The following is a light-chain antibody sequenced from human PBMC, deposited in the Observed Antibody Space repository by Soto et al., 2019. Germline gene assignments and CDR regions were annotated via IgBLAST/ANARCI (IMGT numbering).Light chain of an antibody. J-gene: IGKJ1*01. V-gene: IGKV1-39*01. CDR1: QSISSN. CDR3: RQSYSTPRT. Sequence: DIQMTQSPSSLSASVGDRVTITCPASQSISSNLNWYQQKPGKAPRLLIYAASSLQSGVPSRFSGSGSGTDFTLTISSLQPEDFATYYCRQSYSTPRTFGQGTKVEIK. CDR2: AAS.